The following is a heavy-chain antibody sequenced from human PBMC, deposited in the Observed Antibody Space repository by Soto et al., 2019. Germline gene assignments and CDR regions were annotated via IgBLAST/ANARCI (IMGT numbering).Heavy chain of an antibody. CDR2: ICPSGAT. CDR3: ARKGGGSHYAFDY. V-gene: IGHV4-34*01. D-gene: IGHD1-26*01. CDR1: GGPLSDYN. Sequence: QVQLQQWGAGLLKPSETLSLTCGVSGGPLSDYNWSWIRQAPGAGLEWIGEICPSGATNYNPSLRSRVTISTDMSTSQFSLRMTSVTAADTAVYHCARKGGGSHYAFDYWGQGALITVSS. J-gene: IGHJ4*02.